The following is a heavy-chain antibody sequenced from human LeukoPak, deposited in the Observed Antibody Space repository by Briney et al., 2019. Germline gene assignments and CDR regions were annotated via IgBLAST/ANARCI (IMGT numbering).Heavy chain of an antibody. J-gene: IGHJ4*02. CDR1: GFTFSSYA. CDR3: AKLVRPRELGVFDY. V-gene: IGHV3-23*01. Sequence: SGGSLRLSCAASGFTFSSYAMSWVRQAPGKGLERVSAISGSGGSTYYADSVKGRFTISRDNSKNTRYLQVNSLRAEDTAVYCCAKLVRPRELGVFDYWGQGTLVTVSS. D-gene: IGHD1-26*01. CDR2: ISGSGGST.